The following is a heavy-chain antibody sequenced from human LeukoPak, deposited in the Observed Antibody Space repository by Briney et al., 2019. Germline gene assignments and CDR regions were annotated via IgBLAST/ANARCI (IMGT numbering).Heavy chain of an antibody. CDR2: ISYDGSNK. CDR3: AKDKGRAYYDSSGYYDVAFDI. V-gene: IGHV3-30*18. D-gene: IGHD3-22*01. CDR1: GFTFSSYG. J-gene: IGHJ3*02. Sequence: PGGSLRLSCAASGFTFSSYGMHWVRQAPGKGLEWVAVISYDGSNKYYADSVKGRFTISRDNSKNTLYLQMNSLRAEDTAVYYCAKDKGRAYYDSSGYYDVAFDIWGQGTMVTVSS.